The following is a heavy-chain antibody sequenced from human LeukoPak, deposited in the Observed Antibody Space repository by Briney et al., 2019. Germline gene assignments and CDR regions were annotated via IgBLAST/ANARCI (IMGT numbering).Heavy chain of an antibody. CDR2: FDPEDGET. CDR1: GYTLTELS. Sequence: GASVKVSCKVSGYTLTELSMHWVRQAPGKGLEWMGGFDPEDGETIYAQKFQGRVTMTEDTSTDTAYMELSSLRSEDTAVYYCAKDLNVDYYDSSGEDWVFDYWGQGTLVTVSS. D-gene: IGHD3-22*01. V-gene: IGHV1-24*01. CDR3: AKDLNVDYYDSSGEDWVFDY. J-gene: IGHJ4*02.